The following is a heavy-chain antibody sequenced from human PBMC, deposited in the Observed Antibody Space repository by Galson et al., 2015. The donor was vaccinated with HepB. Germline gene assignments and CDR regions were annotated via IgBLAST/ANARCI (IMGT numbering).Heavy chain of an antibody. Sequence: SLRLSCAASGFTFSSYAMSWVRQAPGKGLEWVSAISGSGGGTYYADSVKGRFTISRDNFKSTLYLQMNSLRAEDTAVYYCAQEQQFTYFDSWGQGTLVTVSS. D-gene: IGHD6-13*01. V-gene: IGHV3-23*01. J-gene: IGHJ4*02. CDR3: AQEQQFTYFDS. CDR1: GFTFSSYA. CDR2: ISGSGGGT.